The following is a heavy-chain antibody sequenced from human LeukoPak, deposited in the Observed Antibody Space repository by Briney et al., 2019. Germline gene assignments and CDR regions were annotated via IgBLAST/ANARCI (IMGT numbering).Heavy chain of an antibody. CDR1: GFTFTSSG. D-gene: IGHD1-26*01. J-gene: IGHJ6*02. Sequence: ASVKVSCKASGFTFTSSGFSWVRRAPGQGLEWMGWISAYNGNTNYAQKFQDRVTMTTDTSTSTAYMDLRSLRSDDTAVYYCARGGASGSYGLDVWGQGNTVSVAS. V-gene: IGHV1-18*01. CDR2: ISAYNGNT. CDR3: ARGGASGSYGLDV.